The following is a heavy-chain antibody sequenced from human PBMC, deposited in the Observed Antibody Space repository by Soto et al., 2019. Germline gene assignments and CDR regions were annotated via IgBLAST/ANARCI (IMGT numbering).Heavy chain of an antibody. V-gene: IGHV3-11*01. J-gene: IGHJ5*02. Sequence: GGSLRLSCAASGFTCTDYYMSWICQAPGKGLEWVSYISSSGSTIYYADSVKGRFTISRDNAKNSLYLQMNSLRAEDTAVYYCARVLVFYGGFEPWGQGTLVTVSS. CDR2: ISSSGSTI. CDR3: ARVLVFYGGFEP. CDR1: GFTCTDYY. D-gene: IGHD2-21*02.